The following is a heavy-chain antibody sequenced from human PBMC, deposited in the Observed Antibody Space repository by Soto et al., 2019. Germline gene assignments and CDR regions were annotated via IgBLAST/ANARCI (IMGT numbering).Heavy chain of an antibody. CDR2: ISDSGKI. D-gene: IGHD5-18*01. J-gene: IGHJ3*02. CDR1: GDSFGGSHYF. V-gene: IGHV4-39*01. Sequence: QLQLQESGPGLVKPSETLSLNCLVTGDSFGGSHYFWGWIRQTPGKGLEWIGTISDSGKIYYNPSLSSRLALSADTSKSLFSLHLMSVTAADTAMYYCARHADTPLIKTPLAFDSWGQGTRVTVSS. CDR3: ARHADTPLIKTPLAFDS.